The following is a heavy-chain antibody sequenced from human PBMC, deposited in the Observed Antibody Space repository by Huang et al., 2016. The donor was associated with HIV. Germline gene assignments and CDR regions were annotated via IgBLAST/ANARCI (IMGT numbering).Heavy chain of an antibody. CDR1: GGSISSSSYY. CDR3: ARVVAHYYYYYMDV. V-gene: IGHV4-39*01. J-gene: IGHJ6*03. D-gene: IGHD2-15*01. CDR2: IYYIGNT. Sequence: QLQLQESGPGLVKPSETLSLTCTVSGGSISSSSYYWGWIRQPPGKGLEWIGSIYYIGNTYYNPSLKSRVTISVDTSKNQFSLKLSSVTAADTAVYYCARVVAHYYYYYMDVWGKGTTVTVSS.